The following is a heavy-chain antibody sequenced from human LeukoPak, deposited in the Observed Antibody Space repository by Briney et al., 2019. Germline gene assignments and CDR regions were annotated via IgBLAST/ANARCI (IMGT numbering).Heavy chain of an antibody. V-gene: IGHV1-2*02. D-gene: IGHD6-13*01. CDR2: INPNGGGT. CDR3: ARGSYSSSWSVGFDP. Sequence: ASVKVSCKASGYTFTGYYMHWVRQAPGQGLEWMGWINPNGGGTNYAQKFQGRVTMTRDTSISTAYMELSRLRSEDTAVYYCARGSYSSSWSVGFDPWGQGTLVTVSS. J-gene: IGHJ5*02. CDR1: GYTFTGYY.